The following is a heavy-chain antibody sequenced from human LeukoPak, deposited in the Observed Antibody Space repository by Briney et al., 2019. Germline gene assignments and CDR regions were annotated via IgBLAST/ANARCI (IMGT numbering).Heavy chain of an antibody. CDR2: ISAYNGNT. CDR1: GYTFTSYG. J-gene: IGHJ6*02. Sequence: ASVKVSCKASGYTFTSYGISWVRQAPGQGLEWMGWISAYNGNTNYALKLQGRVTMTTDTSTSTAYMELRSLRSDDTAVYYCARDRGYSYGYYYGMDVWGQGTTVTVSS. D-gene: IGHD5-18*01. V-gene: IGHV1-18*01. CDR3: ARDRGYSYGYYYGMDV.